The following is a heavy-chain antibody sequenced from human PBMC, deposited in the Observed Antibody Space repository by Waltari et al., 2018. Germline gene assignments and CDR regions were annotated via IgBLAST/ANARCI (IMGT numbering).Heavy chain of an antibody. D-gene: IGHD1-26*01. J-gene: IGHJ3*02. Sequence: QVQIQQWGAGLLKPSETLSLTCAVSGGSFSGYYWSWVRQSPGKGLDWIGEINHSASTNYNQPLKSRVTISVDTSKNHLSLKLTSVTAADTAVYYCAKMRMRWARQDAFDIWGQGTMVTVSS. CDR1: GGSFSGYY. CDR3: AKMRMRWARQDAFDI. V-gene: IGHV4-34*01. CDR2: INHSAST.